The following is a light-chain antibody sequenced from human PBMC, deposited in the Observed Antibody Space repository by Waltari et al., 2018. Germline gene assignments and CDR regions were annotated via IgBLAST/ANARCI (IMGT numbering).Light chain of an antibody. CDR3: QHGYGTPYS. Sequence: DIQMTQSPSSLSASVGDRVTITCQASQGISNNLAGYQQKPGKVPKLLIYKASTLQSGVPSRFSGSGSGTDFTLTISSLQPEDFATYYCQHGYGTPYSFGQGTKVEIK. CDR2: KAS. V-gene: IGKV1-NL1*01. CDR1: QGISNN. J-gene: IGKJ2*03.